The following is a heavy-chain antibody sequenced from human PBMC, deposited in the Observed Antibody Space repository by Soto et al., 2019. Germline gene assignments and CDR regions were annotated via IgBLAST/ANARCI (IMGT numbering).Heavy chain of an antibody. D-gene: IGHD3-10*01. J-gene: IGHJ4*02. Sequence: SVKVSCKASGSTFTTSSVQWVRQTRGQRLEWIGWIVVGSGNTHYAQKFQGRVTITRDMSTETAYMELSSLTSEDTAVYFCAAFLLGVGHSGKGTLVTVSA. CDR3: AAFLLGVGH. CDR2: IVVGSGNT. CDR1: GSTFTTSS. V-gene: IGHV1-58*01.